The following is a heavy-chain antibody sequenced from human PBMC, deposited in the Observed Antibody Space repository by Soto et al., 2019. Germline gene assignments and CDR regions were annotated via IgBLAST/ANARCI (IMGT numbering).Heavy chain of an antibody. D-gene: IGHD3-22*01. Sequence: SETLSLTCTVSGGSISSYYWSWIRQPPGKGLEWIGYIYYSGSTNYNPSLKSRVTISVDTSKNQFSLKLSSVTAADTAVYYCARDNYGDYDSSGYYYWFDPWGQGTLVTVSS. V-gene: IGHV4-59*01. J-gene: IGHJ5*02. CDR2: IYYSGST. CDR1: GGSISSYY. CDR3: ARDNYGDYDSSGYYYWFDP.